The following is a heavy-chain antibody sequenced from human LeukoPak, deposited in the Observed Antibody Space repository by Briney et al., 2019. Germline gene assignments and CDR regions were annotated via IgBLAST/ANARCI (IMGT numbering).Heavy chain of an antibody. CDR3: ARGGVVVPAAMLGYYYYGMDV. D-gene: IGHD2-2*01. Sequence: QPGGSLRLSCAASGFTFSSYWMHWVRQAPGKGLVWVSRINSDGSSTSYADSVKGRFTISRDNAKNTLYLQMNSLRAEDTAVYYCARGGVVVPAAMLGYYYYGMDVWGQGTTVTVSS. V-gene: IGHV3-74*01. CDR1: GFTFSSYW. J-gene: IGHJ6*02. CDR2: INSDGSST.